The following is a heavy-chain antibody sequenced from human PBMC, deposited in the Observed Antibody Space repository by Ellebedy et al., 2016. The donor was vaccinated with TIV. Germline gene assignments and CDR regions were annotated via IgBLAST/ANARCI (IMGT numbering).Heavy chain of an antibody. Sequence: ASVKVSXXASGYTFTSSGISWVRQAPGQGLEWMGWISTSNGNTNYAQKLQGRVTMTTDTSTSTAYMELRSLRSDDTAVYYCARATMVRGVIGPALTDYYYYGMDVWGQGTTVTVSS. V-gene: IGHV1-18*01. CDR1: GYTFTSSG. CDR3: ARATMVRGVIGPALTDYYYYGMDV. CDR2: ISTSNGNT. D-gene: IGHD3-10*01. J-gene: IGHJ6*02.